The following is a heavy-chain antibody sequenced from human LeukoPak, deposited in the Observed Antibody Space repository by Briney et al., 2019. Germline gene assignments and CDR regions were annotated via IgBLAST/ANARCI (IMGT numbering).Heavy chain of an antibody. V-gene: IGHV4-34*01. CDR2: INHSGST. CDR3: ARRRKGIAAAGDY. D-gene: IGHD6-13*01. Sequence: SETLSLTCTVSGGSISSYYWSWIRQPPGKGLEWIGEINHSGSTNYNPSLKSRVTISVDTSKNQFSLKLSSVTAADTAVYYCARRRKGIAAAGDYWGQGTLVTVSS. J-gene: IGHJ4*02. CDR1: GGSISSYY.